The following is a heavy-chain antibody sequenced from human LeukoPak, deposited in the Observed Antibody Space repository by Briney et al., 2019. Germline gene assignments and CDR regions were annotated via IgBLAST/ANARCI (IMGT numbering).Heavy chain of an antibody. Sequence: GGSLRLSCAASGFTFSSYGMHWVRQAPGKGLEWVAFIRYDGSNKYYADSVKGRFTISRDNSKNTLYLQMNSLRAEDTAVYYCAKDISSGWPFDYWGQGTLVTVSS. CDR3: AKDISSGWPFDY. CDR1: GFTFSSYG. CDR2: IRYDGSNK. D-gene: IGHD6-19*01. J-gene: IGHJ4*02. V-gene: IGHV3-30*02.